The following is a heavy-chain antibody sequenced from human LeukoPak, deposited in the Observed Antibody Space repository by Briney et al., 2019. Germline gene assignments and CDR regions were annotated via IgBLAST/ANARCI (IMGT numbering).Heavy chain of an antibody. CDR1: EYTFTGYY. J-gene: IGHJ2*01. CDR2: INPNSGGT. V-gene: IGHV1-2*02. Sequence: ASVKVSCKASEYTFTGYYMHWVRQAPGQGLEWMGWINPNSGGTHYAPQFQGRVTMTRDTSISTAYMELSRLRSDDTAVYYCARGPYVPFPNWYFDLWGRGTLVTVSS. CDR3: ARGPYVPFPNWYFDL. D-gene: IGHD3-10*02.